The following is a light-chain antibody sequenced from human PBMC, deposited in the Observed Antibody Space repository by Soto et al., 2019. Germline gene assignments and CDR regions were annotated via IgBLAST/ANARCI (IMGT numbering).Light chain of an antibody. CDR3: KQYNSYWT. CDR2: GAS. J-gene: IGKJ1*01. V-gene: IGKV3D-15*01. Sequence: EIVLTRARATMSLSPGERATLSCRASRTVGNFLAWYQQKPGQAPRILMYGASTRADGIPARFTGSGSGTEFTLTIRSLQPDDFATYYCKQYNSYWTFGQGTKVDIK. CDR1: RTVGNF.